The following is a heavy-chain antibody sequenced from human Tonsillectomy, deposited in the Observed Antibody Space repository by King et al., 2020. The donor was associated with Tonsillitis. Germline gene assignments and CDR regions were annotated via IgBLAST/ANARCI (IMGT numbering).Heavy chain of an antibody. Sequence: VQLVESGGGLVKPGGSLRLSCAASGFTFSSYSMNWVRQAPGKGLEWVSSISSSSSYIYYADSVKGRFTISRDNAKNSLYLQMNSLRAEDTAVYYCARERYCSRTSCPYGLDVWGQGTTVTVSS. CDR3: ARERYCSRTSCPYGLDV. V-gene: IGHV3-21*01. J-gene: IGHJ6*02. CDR2: ISSSSSYI. CDR1: GFTFSSYS. D-gene: IGHD2-2*01.